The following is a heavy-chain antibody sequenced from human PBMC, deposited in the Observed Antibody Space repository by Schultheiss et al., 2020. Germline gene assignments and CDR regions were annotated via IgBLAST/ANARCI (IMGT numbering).Heavy chain of an antibody. J-gene: IGHJ5*02. CDR2: ISGSGGPT. V-gene: IGHV3-23*01. CDR3: AKGITMNWFDP. D-gene: IGHD3-10*01. CDR1: GFTFSSYA. Sequence: GGSLRLSCAASGFTFSSYAMSWVRQAPGKGLEWVSAISGSGGPTYYADSVQGRFTISRDNSKNTVYLQMNSLRAEDTAVYYCAKGITMNWFDPWGQGTLVTVSS.